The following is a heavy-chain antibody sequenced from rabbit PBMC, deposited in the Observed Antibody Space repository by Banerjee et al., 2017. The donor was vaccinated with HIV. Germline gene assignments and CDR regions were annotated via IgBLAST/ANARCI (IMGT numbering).Heavy chain of an antibody. J-gene: IGHJ4*01. V-gene: IGHV1S40*01. CDR1: GFSFSSSYY. D-gene: IGHD4-2*01. Sequence: QSLEESGGDLVKPGASLTLTCTVSGFSFSSSYYMCWVRQAPGKGLEWIACIYAGSSDSTYYASWAKGRFTISKTSSTTVTLQMTSLTAADTATYFCARDAGYSGDDGPTFNFWGPGTLVTVS. CDR3: ARDAGYSGDDGPTFNF. CDR2: IYAGSSDST.